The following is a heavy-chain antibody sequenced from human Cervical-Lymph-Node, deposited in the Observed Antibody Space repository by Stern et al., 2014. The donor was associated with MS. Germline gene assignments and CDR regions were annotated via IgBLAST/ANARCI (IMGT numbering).Heavy chain of an antibody. Sequence: SGPALVKPTQTLTLTCTFSGFSLNTGGMSVSWIRQPPGKAPEWLARLDWGDDKYFPTSLKTRLTISKDTSKNQVVLTMTKTEPVDTATYFCARIRTWYHESDGYHSWYFDTWGRGTLVTVSS. CDR1: GFSLNTGGMS. V-gene: IGHV2-70*11. CDR2: LDWGDDK. J-gene: IGHJ2*01. CDR3: ARIRTWYHESDGYHSWYFDT. D-gene: IGHD2-2*03.